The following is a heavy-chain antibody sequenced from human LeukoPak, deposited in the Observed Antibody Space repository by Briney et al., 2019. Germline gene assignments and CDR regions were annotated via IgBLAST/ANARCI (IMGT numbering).Heavy chain of an antibody. D-gene: IGHD2-21*02. CDR1: GYTFTSYD. Sequence: GASVKVSCKASGYTFTSYDINWVRQATGQGLEWMGWMNPNSANTGYAQKCQGRVTMTRNTSISTAYNELSSRRSEDTAVDYCALGQRDSRTHYWGPGTLVPGSS. CDR3: ALGQRDSRTHY. J-gene: IGHJ4*02. V-gene: IGHV1-8*01. CDR2: MNPNSANT.